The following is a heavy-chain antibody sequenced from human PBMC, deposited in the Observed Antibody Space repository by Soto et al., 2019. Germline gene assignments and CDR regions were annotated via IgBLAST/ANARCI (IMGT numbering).Heavy chain of an antibody. CDR1: GFTFSNAW. CDR2: IKSKTDGGTT. V-gene: IGHV3-15*01. CDR3: TTDADWLRYYYGMDV. D-gene: IGHD3-9*01. Sequence: EVQLVESGGGLVQPGGSLRLSCAASGFTFSNAWMSWVRQAPGKGLEWVGRIKSKTDGGTTDYAAPVKGRFTISRDDSKNTLYLQMNSLKTEDTAVYYCTTDADWLRYYYGMDVWGQGTTVTVSS. J-gene: IGHJ6*02.